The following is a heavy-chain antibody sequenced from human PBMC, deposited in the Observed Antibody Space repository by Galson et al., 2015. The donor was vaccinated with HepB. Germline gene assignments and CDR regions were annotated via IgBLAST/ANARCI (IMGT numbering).Heavy chain of an antibody. Sequence: SVKVSCKASGYTFTSYAMHWVRQAPGQRLEWMGWINAGNGNTKYSQKFQGRVTITRDTSASTAYMELSSLRSEDTAVYYCARDDYQAVAGKYYYYMDVWGKGTTVTVSS. D-gene: IGHD6-19*01. CDR1: GYTFTSYA. J-gene: IGHJ6*03. CDR2: INAGNGNT. CDR3: ARDDYQAVAGKYYYYMDV. V-gene: IGHV1-3*01.